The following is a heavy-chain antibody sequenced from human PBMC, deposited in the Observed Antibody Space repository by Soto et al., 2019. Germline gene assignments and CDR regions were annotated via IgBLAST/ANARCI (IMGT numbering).Heavy chain of an antibody. CDR3: ARWARADCSGGSCYEYYYCGMDV. V-gene: IGHV4-59*01. CDR1: GGSISSYY. CDR2: IYYSGST. Sequence: SEALSLTCTVSGGSISSYYWSWIRQPPGKGLEWIGYIYYSGSTNYNPSLKSRVTISVDTSKNQFSLKLSSVTAADTAVYYCARWARADCSGGSCYEYYYCGMDVWGQGTTVTVSS. J-gene: IGHJ6*02. D-gene: IGHD2-15*01.